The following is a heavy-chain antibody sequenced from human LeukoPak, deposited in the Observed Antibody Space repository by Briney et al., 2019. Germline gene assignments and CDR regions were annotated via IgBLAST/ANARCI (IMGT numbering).Heavy chain of an antibody. Sequence: SQTLSLTCAISGDSVSSNRASWTWIRQSPSRGLEWLGMTYYRSKWYNDYAVSLKSRISINPDTSKNQFSLQLNSVTPEDTAVYYCSRSDGASDFDYWGQGTLVTVSS. J-gene: IGHJ4*02. CDR3: SRSDGASDFDY. V-gene: IGHV6-1*01. D-gene: IGHD5-24*01. CDR2: TYYRSKWYN. CDR1: GDSVSSNRAS.